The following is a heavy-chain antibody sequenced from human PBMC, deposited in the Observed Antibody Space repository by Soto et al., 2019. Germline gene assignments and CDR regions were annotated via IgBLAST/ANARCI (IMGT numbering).Heavy chain of an antibody. CDR3: ARGEAAALDY. CDR2: INQGGSAK. D-gene: IGHD6-13*01. V-gene: IGHV3-7*01. CDR1: GFTFSEYW. Sequence: EVQLVESGGGLVQPGGSLRLSCVTSGFTFSEYWMNWVRQAPGKGLEWVANINQGGSAKDYVDSVRGRFTVSGDNAKNSMDLQMNSLTVDDTAVYYCARGEAAALDYWVRGTLVTVSS. J-gene: IGHJ4*01.